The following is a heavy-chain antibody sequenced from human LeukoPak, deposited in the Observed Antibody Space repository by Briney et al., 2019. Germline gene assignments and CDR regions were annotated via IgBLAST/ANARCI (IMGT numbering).Heavy chain of an antibody. CDR3: AKDLSRGITMIVQDY. CDR2: ISNDGSNK. CDR1: GFTFSSYG. Sequence: GRSLRLSCAASGFTFSSYGMHWVRQAPGKGLEWVAAISNDGSNKHYADSVKGRITISRDNSKNTLYLQMNSLRAEDTAVYYCAKDLSRGITMIVQDYWGQGTLVTVSS. D-gene: IGHD3-22*01. J-gene: IGHJ4*02. V-gene: IGHV3-30*18.